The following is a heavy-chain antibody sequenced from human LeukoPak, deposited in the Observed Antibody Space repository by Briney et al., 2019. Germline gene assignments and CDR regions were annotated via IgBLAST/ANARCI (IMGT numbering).Heavy chain of an antibody. CDR1: GFIFSSYW. J-gene: IGHJ4*02. D-gene: IGHD3-16*01. CDR3: ARDEGGSYSFDY. V-gene: IGHV3-7*01. Sequence: GGSLRLSCAASGFIFSSYWMSWVRQAPGKGLEWVANIKQDGSEKYYVDSVKGRFTISRDNAKNSLYLQMNSLRAEDTAVYYCARDEGGSYSFDYWGQGTLVTVSS. CDR2: IKQDGSEK.